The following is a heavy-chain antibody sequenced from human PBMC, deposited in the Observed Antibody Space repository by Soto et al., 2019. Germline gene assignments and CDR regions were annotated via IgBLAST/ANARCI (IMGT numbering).Heavy chain of an antibody. Sequence: ASVKVSCKASGYTFTNSDINWVRQAPGQGLEWMGWMNPDSGHAAYAQNFQGRVTLTTSTSTSTVYMEMRSLGSEDTAVYYCATSEGRDGYSFDYWGPGTLVTISS. CDR1: GYTFTNSD. CDR2: MNPDSGHA. CDR3: ATSEGRDGYSFDY. V-gene: IGHV1-8*01. D-gene: IGHD5-12*01. J-gene: IGHJ4*02.